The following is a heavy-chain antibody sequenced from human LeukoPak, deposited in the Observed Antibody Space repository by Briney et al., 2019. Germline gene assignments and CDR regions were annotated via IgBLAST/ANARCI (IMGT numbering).Heavy chain of an antibody. V-gene: IGHV4-59*01. CDR1: GGSISGYY. J-gene: IGHJ4*02. CDR3: ARHYYHSSGYFYFDF. Sequence: SETLSLTCTVSGGSISGYYWSWIRQPPGKGLEYIGYIYYSGSTNYNPSLKSRVTISVDTSKNQFSLKLSSVNAADTAVYYCARHYYHSSGYFYFDFWGQGTLVTVSS. CDR2: IYYSGST. D-gene: IGHD3-22*01.